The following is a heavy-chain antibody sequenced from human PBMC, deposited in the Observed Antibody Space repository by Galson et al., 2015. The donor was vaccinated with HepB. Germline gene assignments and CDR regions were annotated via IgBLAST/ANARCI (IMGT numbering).Heavy chain of an antibody. D-gene: IGHD5-24*01. Sequence: SRRLACAASGFTFSSYGRNWVRQAPGKGPVWGARSSGSGYSTYRAESGTGRLTIPRDNSQNKGERQMNSLRAEDRALYHCVKSLEGRSEKYAFDFWGQGTMVTVSS. V-gene: IGHV3-23*01. CDR2: SSGSGYST. CDR1: GFTFSSYG. J-gene: IGHJ3*01. CDR3: VKSLEGRSEKYAFDF.